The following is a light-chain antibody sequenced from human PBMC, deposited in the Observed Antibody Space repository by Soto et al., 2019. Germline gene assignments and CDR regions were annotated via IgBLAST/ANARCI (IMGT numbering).Light chain of an antibody. CDR3: QQSYKTPWT. J-gene: IGKJ1*01. CDR2: AAS. Sequence: DNQMTQSPSSLSASLGDRVTITCRANQDISSYLIWYQLKLGQAPKLLIHAASTLASGVPSRFSGSESGTDFTLTISGLEHEDSATYYCQQSYKTPWTFGQGTKVEIK. V-gene: IGKV1-39*01. CDR1: QDISSY.